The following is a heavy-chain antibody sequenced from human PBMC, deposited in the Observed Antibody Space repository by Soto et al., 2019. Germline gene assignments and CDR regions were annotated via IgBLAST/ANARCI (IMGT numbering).Heavy chain of an antibody. J-gene: IGHJ6*02. V-gene: IGHV4-59*01. CDR1: GGSISSYY. CDR3: ARGGMSLTTWFNHGMDV. Sequence: SETLSLTCTVSGGSISSYYWSWIRQPPGKGMEWIGYIYYSGRNNYNPSLKSRVTISVDTSKNQFSLKLSSVTAADTAVYYCARGGMSLTTWFNHGMDVWGQGTTVTVSS. CDR2: IYYSGRN. D-gene: IGHD4-17*01.